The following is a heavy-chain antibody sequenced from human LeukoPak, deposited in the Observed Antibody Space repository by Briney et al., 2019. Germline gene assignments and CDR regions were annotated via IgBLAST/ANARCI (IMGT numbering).Heavy chain of an antibody. CDR3: ARLAGPNRRLRYFDWFPY. V-gene: IGHV4-4*07. J-gene: IGHJ4*02. D-gene: IGHD3-9*01. CDR1: GNSFGDYY. Sequence: SETLSLTCTVSGNSFGDYYWSWIRQPAGKGLEWIGRIYTSGSTNYNPSLKSRVTISVDTSKNQFSLKLSSVTAADTAVYYCARLAGPNRRLRYFDWFPYWGQGTLVTVSS. CDR2: IYTSGST.